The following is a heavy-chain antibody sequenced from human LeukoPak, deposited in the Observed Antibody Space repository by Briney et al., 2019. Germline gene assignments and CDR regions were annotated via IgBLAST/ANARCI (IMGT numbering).Heavy chain of an antibody. CDR1: GGTFSSCA. CDR3: ARDHPRYPGGEYFDY. J-gene: IGHJ4*02. V-gene: IGHV1-69*13. D-gene: IGHD1-14*01. Sequence: GASVKVSCKASGGTFSSCAISWVRQAPGQGLEWMGGIIPIFGTANYAQKFQGRVTITADESTSTAYMELSSLRSEDTAVYYCARDHPRYPGGEYFDYWGQGTLVTVSS. CDR2: IIPIFGTA.